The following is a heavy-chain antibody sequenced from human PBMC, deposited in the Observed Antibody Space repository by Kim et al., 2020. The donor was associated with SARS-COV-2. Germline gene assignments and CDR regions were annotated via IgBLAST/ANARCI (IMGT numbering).Heavy chain of an antibody. CDR3: ARIWWLLRAVGI. CDR2: IYYSGSA. CDR1: TGSISTGGYY. D-gene: IGHD5-12*01. J-gene: IGHJ3*02. V-gene: IGHV4-31*03. Sequence: SETLSLTCTVSTGSISTGGYYWSWIRQHPEKGLEWLGHIYYSGSAYYNPSLKSRVTISVDTSKFQFSLKLSSVTAADTAVYYCARIWWLLRAVGIWGQGNMGTVSS.